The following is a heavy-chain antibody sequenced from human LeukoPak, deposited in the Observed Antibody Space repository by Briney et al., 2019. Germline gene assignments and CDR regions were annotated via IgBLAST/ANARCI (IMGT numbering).Heavy chain of an antibody. CDR1: GYTLTEVS. CDR2: FDPADGEA. D-gene: IGHD2-2*01. Sequence: ASVKVSCKVSGYTLTEVSIHWVRQAPGKGLEWMGGFDPADGEAIYAQKFQGRVTLTEDTATDTAYMELSSLRSEDTAVYYCATDRYQPLSVFDYWGQGILVTVSS. J-gene: IGHJ4*02. CDR3: ATDRYQPLSVFDY. V-gene: IGHV1-24*01.